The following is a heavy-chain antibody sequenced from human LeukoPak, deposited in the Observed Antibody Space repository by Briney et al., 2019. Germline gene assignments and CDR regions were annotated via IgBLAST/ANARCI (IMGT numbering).Heavy chain of an antibody. CDR2: ISAYNGNT. CDR3: TRSPESDSSGYYIH. Sequence: ASVKVSCKASGYTFTSYGISWVRQAPGHGLEYMGWISAYNGNTNYAQKLQGRVTMTTDTSTSTAYMELRSLRSDDTAVYYCTRSPESDSSGYYIHWGQGTLVTVSS. CDR1: GYTFTSYG. D-gene: IGHD3-22*01. J-gene: IGHJ4*02. V-gene: IGHV1-18*01.